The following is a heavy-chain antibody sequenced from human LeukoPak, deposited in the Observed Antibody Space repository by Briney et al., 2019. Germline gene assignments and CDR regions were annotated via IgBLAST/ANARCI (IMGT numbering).Heavy chain of an antibody. D-gene: IGHD2-2*01. V-gene: IGHV3-7*01. CDR3: ARDGVVPAAMGGYYYYYYMDV. CDR2: IKQDGSEK. Sequence: PGGSLRLSCAASGFTFSSYWMSWVRQAPGKGLEWVANIKQDGSEKYYVDSVKGRFTISRDNAKNSLYLQMNSLRAEDTAVYYCARDGVVPAAMGGYYYYYYMDVWGKGTTVTVSS. J-gene: IGHJ6*03. CDR1: GFTFSSYW.